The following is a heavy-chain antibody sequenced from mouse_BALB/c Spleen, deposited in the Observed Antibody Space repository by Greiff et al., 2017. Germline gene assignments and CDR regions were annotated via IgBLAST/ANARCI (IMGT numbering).Heavy chain of an antibody. D-gene: IGHD1-2*01. CDR1: GDSITSGY. V-gene: IGHV3-8*02. CDR2: ISYSGST. CDR3: ARRLRLRWYFDV. J-gene: IGHJ1*01. Sequence: VQLKESGPSLVKPSQTLSLTCSVTGDSITSGYWNWIRKFPGNKLEYMGYISYSGSTYYNPSLKSRISITRDTSKNQYYLQLNSVTTEDTATYYCARRLRLRWYFDVWGAGTTVTVSS.